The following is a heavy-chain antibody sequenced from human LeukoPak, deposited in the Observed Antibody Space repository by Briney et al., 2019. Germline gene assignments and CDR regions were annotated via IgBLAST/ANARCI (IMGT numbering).Heavy chain of an antibody. Sequence: GGSLRLSCEASGFTFSNAWMSWVRQAPGKGLEWVGRIKSKTDGGTTDYAAPVKGRFTISRDDSKNTLYLQMNSLKTEDTAVYYCTTEGIFGVVPTYWGQGTLVTVSS. CDR2: IKSKTDGGTT. CDR1: GFTFSNAW. D-gene: IGHD3-3*01. J-gene: IGHJ4*02. V-gene: IGHV3-15*01. CDR3: TTEGIFGVVPTY.